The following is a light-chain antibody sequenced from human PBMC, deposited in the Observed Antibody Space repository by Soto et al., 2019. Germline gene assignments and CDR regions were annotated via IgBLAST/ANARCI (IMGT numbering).Light chain of an antibody. CDR2: KAS. Sequence: DIQMTQSPSTLSGSVGDGVTITCRASQTISSWLAWYQQKPGKAPKLLIYKASTLKSGVPSRFSGSGSGTEFTLTISILQPDDFATYYFQHYNSYSEAFGQGTKVDIK. J-gene: IGKJ1*01. CDR1: QTISSW. CDR3: QHYNSYSEA. V-gene: IGKV1-5*03.